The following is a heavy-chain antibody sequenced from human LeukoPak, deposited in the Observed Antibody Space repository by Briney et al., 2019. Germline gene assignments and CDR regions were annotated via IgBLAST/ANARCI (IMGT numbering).Heavy chain of an antibody. CDR3: AKGGSSGFLFDY. D-gene: IGHD3-22*01. CDR1: GFTFSSYA. V-gene: IGHV3-23*01. J-gene: IGHJ4*02. CDR2: ISGSGGST. Sequence: GGSLRPSCAASGFTFSSYAMSWVRQAPGKGLEWVSAISGSGGSTYYADSVKGRFTISRDNSKNTLYLQMNSLRAEDTAVYYCAKGGSSGFLFDYWGQGTLVTVSS.